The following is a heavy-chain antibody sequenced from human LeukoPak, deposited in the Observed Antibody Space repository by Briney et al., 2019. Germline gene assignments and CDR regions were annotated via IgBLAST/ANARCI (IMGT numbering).Heavy chain of an antibody. D-gene: IGHD6-19*01. CDR1: GGTFSSYA. CDR2: IIPIFGTA. CDR3: ARTSAVAVTRRGYYFDY. V-gene: IGHV1-69*13. Sequence: RASVKVSCTASGGTFSSYAISWVRQAPGQGLEWMGGIIPIFGTANYAQKFQGRVTITADESTSTAYMELSSLRSEDTAVYYCARTSAVAVTRRGYYFDYWGQGTLVTVSS. J-gene: IGHJ4*02.